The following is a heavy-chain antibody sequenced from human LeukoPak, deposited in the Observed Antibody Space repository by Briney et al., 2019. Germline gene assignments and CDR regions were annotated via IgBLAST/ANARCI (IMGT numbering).Heavy chain of an antibody. Sequence: SETLSLTCTVSGGSISYYYWSWIRQPPGEGREWIGYIYYSGSTNYNPSLKSRVTISVDTSKNQFSLKLSSVTAADTAVYYCARETYSRNFDYWGQGALVTVSS. D-gene: IGHD6-13*01. CDR1: GGSISYYY. J-gene: IGHJ4*02. CDR3: ARETYSRNFDY. V-gene: IGHV4-59*01. CDR2: IYYSGST.